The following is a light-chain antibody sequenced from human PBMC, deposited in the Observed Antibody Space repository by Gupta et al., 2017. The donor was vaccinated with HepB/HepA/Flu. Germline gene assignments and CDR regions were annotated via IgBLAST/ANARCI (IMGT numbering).Light chain of an antibody. Sequence: DIQMTQSPSSLSASVGDRVTITCRASQSITTFLNWYQHKSGKAPKLLIDTATNLKSGVPSRFAGSGFGTDFTLTINRIQPEDFAIYFCQQSDEVPSSFGQGTKLEIK. CDR1: QSITTF. CDR2: TAT. V-gene: IGKV1-39*01. J-gene: IGKJ2*04. CDR3: QQSDEVPSS.